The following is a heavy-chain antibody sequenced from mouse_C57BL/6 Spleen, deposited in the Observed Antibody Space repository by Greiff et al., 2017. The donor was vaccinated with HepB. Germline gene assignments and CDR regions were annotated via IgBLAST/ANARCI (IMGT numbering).Heavy chain of an antibody. Sequence: QVQLKESGPGLVQPSQSLSITCTVSGFSLTSYGVHWVRQSPGKGLEWLGVIWSGGSTDYNAAFISRLSISKDNSTSQVFFKMNSLQADDTAIYYCARNRNYYGSSRGAMDYWGQGTSVTVSS. CDR1: GFSLTSYG. CDR3: ARNRNYYGSSRGAMDY. V-gene: IGHV2-2*01. J-gene: IGHJ4*01. CDR2: IWSGGST. D-gene: IGHD1-1*01.